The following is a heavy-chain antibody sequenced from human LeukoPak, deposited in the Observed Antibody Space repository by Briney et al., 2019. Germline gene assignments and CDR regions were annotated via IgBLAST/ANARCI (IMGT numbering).Heavy chain of an antibody. V-gene: IGHV4-34*01. J-gene: IGHJ4*02. Sequence: SETLSLTCAVYGGSFSGYYWSWIRQPPGKGLEWVGEINHSGRTNYNPSLKSRVTISVDTTKNQFSLKLSSVTAADTAVYYCARPKAVAGPFDYWGQGTLVTVSS. CDR2: INHSGRT. CDR1: GGSFSGYY. D-gene: IGHD6-19*01. CDR3: ARPKAVAGPFDY.